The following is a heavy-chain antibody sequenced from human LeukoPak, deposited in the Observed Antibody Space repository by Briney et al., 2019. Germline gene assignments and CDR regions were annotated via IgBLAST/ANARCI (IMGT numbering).Heavy chain of an antibody. CDR1: GFTFSSYS. Sequence: KSGGSLRLSCAASGFTFSSYSMNWVRQAPGKGLEWVSSISSSSSYIYYADPVKGRFTISRDNAKNSLYLQMNSLRAEDTAVYYCTVPRIVGATPGLYYGMDVWGQGTTVTVSS. J-gene: IGHJ6*02. V-gene: IGHV3-21*01. CDR2: ISSSSSYI. CDR3: TVPRIVGATPGLYYGMDV. D-gene: IGHD1-26*01.